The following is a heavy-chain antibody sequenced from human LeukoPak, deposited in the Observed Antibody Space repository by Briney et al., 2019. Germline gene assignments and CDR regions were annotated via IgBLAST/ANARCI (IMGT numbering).Heavy chain of an antibody. D-gene: IGHD6-19*01. CDR3: ARSLIAVADAFDI. CDR2: INPNSGGT. J-gene: IGHJ3*02. CDR1: GYTFTGYY. V-gene: IGHV1-2*02. Sequence: ASVKVSCKASGYTFTGYYMHWVRQAPGQGLEWMGWINPNSGGTNYAQKFQGRVTMTRDTSTSTVYMELSSLRSEDTAVYYCARSLIAVADAFDIWGQGTMVTVSS.